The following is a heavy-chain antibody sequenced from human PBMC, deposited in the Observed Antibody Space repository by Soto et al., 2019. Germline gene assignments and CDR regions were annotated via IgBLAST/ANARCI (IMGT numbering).Heavy chain of an antibody. CDR3: ARDRTPYYEDKSAFYFAEY. CDR1: GYTFTSYV. CDR2: INGGNGNT. V-gene: IGHV1-3*01. Sequence: QVQVVQSGAEVKKPGASVTVSCKTSGYTFTSYVIHWVRQAPGQRPEWMGWINGGNGNTGYSQIFQDRVNITRDTSTSTAYMELSGLRGEDTAVYYCARDRTPYYEDKSAFYFAEYWGQGPPVTVSS. J-gene: IGHJ4*02. D-gene: IGHD3-16*01.